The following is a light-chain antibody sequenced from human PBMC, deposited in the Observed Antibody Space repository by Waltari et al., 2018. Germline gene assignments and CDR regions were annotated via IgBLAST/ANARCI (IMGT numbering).Light chain of an antibody. Sequence: DIQMTQSPSSLSASVGDRVTITCRASQGISNWLAWYQKKPGKAPKLLIYRASNLETGVPSRLSGSGSGTDFTLTISSLQPEDIATYYWQQHDNSPYSFGQGTKLESK. CDR1: QGISNW. J-gene: IGKJ2*03. CDR2: RAS. V-gene: IGKV1-33*01. CDR3: QQHDNSPYS.